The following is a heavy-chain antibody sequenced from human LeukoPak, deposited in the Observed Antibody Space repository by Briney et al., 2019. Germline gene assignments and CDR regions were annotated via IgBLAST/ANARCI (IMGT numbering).Heavy chain of an antibody. CDR1: GFTFSSYA. V-gene: IGHV3-30-3*01. D-gene: IGHD3-22*01. CDR3: VTMIVAS. CDR2: ISYDGSNK. J-gene: IGHJ4*02. Sequence: SGGSLRLSCAASGFTFSSYAMHWVRQAPGKGLEWVAVISYDGSNKYHADSVKGRFTISRDNSKNTLYLQMNSLRAEDTAVYYCVTMIVASRGQGTLVTVSS.